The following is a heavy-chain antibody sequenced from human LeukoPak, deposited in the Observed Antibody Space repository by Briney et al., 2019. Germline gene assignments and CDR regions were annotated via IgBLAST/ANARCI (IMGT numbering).Heavy chain of an antibody. J-gene: IGHJ4*02. CDR2: ITSSGAAT. Sequence: GGSLRLSCAASGFTFSSYAMSWVRQAPGKGLEWVSSITSSGAATYYADPVKGRFTISRDNSDNTLYLQMNSLRAEDTAVYYCAKGRYDFWSGYLTDWGQGTLVTVSS. CDR1: GFTFSSYA. V-gene: IGHV3-23*01. CDR3: AKGRYDFWSGYLTD. D-gene: IGHD3-3*01.